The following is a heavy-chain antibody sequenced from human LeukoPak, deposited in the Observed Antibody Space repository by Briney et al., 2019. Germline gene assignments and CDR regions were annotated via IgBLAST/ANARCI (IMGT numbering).Heavy chain of an antibody. Sequence: PGGSLRLSCAASGFTFSSYAMSWVRQAPGKGLEWVSAISGSGGSTYYADPVKGRFTISRDNSKNTLYLQMNSLRAEDTAVYYCAKESSYCSSTSCYAYFDYWGQGTLVTVSS. CDR1: GFTFSSYA. J-gene: IGHJ4*02. CDR2: ISGSGGST. CDR3: AKESSYCSSTSCYAYFDY. D-gene: IGHD2-2*01. V-gene: IGHV3-23*01.